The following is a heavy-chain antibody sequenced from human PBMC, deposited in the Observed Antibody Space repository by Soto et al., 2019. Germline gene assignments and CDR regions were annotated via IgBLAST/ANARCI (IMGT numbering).Heavy chain of an antibody. Sequence: GGSLRLSCAASGFTVSSNYMSWVRQAPGKGLEWVSVIYSGGSTYYADSVKGGFTISRDNSKNTLYLQMNSLRAEDTDVYYCARENYDYIWGSYRTLYYFDYWGQGTLVTVSS. CDR3: ARENYDYIWGSYRTLYYFDY. V-gene: IGHV3-66*01. CDR2: IYSGGST. J-gene: IGHJ4*02. D-gene: IGHD3-16*02. CDR1: GFTVSSNY.